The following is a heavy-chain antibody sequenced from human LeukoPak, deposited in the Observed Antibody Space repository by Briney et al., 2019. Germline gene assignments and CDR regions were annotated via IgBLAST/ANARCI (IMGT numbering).Heavy chain of an antibody. CDR1: GDSHSRGSYF. CDR3: ARDDPAAEGWFDP. J-gene: IGHJ5*02. CDR2: IYTSRST. V-gene: IGHV4-61*02. Sequence: SLTLCLMCTVSGDSHSRGSYFCGSSRRPTGKGLGRVRRIYTSRSTNYNPSLYSRVTISVDTSKNQFSLKLSSVTAADTTVYYCARDDPAAEGWFDPWGQGTLVTVSS.